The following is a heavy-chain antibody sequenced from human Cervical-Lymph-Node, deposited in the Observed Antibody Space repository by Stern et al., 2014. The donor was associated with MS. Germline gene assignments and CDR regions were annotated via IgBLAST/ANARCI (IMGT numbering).Heavy chain of an antibody. D-gene: IGHD5-24*01. V-gene: IGHV4-30-4*01. CDR1: CGSISSAEYY. CDR2: IHNSGTT. CDR3: SRDADGYSLVFGY. Sequence: LQLQESGPGLVKPSQTLSLTCAVTCGSISSAEYYWSWIRQSPGKGLEWIGYIHNSGTTYYTPSLKSRVTISVDTSKNQFSLKLRSVTAADTAVYYCSRDADGYSLVFGYWGRGTLVTVSS. J-gene: IGHJ4*02.